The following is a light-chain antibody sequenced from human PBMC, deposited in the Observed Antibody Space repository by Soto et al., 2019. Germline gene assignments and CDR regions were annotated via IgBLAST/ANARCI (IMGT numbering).Light chain of an antibody. CDR2: GAS. CDR3: LQHNSYPRT. Sequence: EIVMTQSPVTLSVSPGERATLSCRASQSVSSNLAWYQQKPGQAPRLLIYGASTRATGIPARFSGSGSGTEFTLTISSLQSEDFATYYCLQHNSYPRTFGQGTKVEIK. V-gene: IGKV3-15*01. J-gene: IGKJ1*01. CDR1: QSVSSN.